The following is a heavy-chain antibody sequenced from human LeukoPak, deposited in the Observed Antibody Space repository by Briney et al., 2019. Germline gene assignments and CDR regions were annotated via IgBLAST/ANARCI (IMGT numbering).Heavy chain of an antibody. CDR1: GFIFSNDA. J-gene: IGHJ4*02. CDR3: VRDPSGSGFAFDS. CDR2: IWFDGSNK. V-gene: IGHV3-33*01. Sequence: GGSLRLSCAASGFIFSNDAMHWVRQAPGKGLEWMAFIWFDGSNKHYADSVKGRFTISRDNSEDTLYLQMNSLGAEDTAVYYCVRDPSGSGFAFDSWGQGALVTVSS. D-gene: IGHD1-1*01.